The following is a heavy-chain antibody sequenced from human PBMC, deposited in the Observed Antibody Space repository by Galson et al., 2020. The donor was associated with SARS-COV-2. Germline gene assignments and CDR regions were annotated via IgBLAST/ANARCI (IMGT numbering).Heavy chain of an antibody. J-gene: IGHJ3*01. Sequence: GESLKISCAASGFTFSSYTMVWVRQAPGKGLEYVSSISDIGTYVFFGDSMRGRFTISRDNAEKTLYLHMNSLGDDDTAVYYCVRSPPRKWIAGCGGDCYRDGFDLWGPGTTVVVSS. D-gene: IGHD2-21*02. CDR2: ISDIGTYV. CDR3: VRSPPRKWIAGCGGDCYRDGFDL. CDR1: GFTFSSYT. V-gene: IGHV3-21*01.